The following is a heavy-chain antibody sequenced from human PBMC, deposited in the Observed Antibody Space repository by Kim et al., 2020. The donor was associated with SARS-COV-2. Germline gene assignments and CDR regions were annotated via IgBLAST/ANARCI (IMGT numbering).Heavy chain of an antibody. D-gene: IGHD5-12*01. Sequence: GGSLRLSCAASGFTFSSYAMHWVRQAPGKGLEWVAVISYDGSNKYYADSVKGRFTISRDNSKNTLYLQMNSLRAEDTAVYYCARPRRLDYFYYGMDVWGQGTTVTVSS. CDR1: GFTFSSYA. CDR3: ARPRRLDYFYYGMDV. CDR2: ISYDGSNK. V-gene: IGHV3-30-3*01. J-gene: IGHJ6*02.